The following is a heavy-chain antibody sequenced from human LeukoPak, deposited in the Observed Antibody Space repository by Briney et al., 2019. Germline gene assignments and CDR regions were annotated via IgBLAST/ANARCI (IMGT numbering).Heavy chain of an antibody. D-gene: IGHD3-10*01. V-gene: IGHV3-30*18. Sequence: GGSLRLSCAASGFTFSSYGMHWVRQAPGKGLEWVAVISYDGSNKYYADSAKGRFTISRDNSKNTLYLQMNSLRAEDTAVYYCAKWAYYGSGSYYDYWSQGTLVTVSS. CDR3: AKWAYYGSGSYYDY. CDR2: ISYDGSNK. J-gene: IGHJ4*02. CDR1: GFTFSSYG.